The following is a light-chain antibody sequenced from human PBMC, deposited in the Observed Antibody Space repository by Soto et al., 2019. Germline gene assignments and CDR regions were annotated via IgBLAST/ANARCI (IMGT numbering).Light chain of an antibody. CDR1: QSVTSKY. Sequence: EIVVTQSPDTLSLSPGERATLSCRASQSVTSKYLAWYQQKPGQAPRLLIHGASNRATGIPDRVSGSGSGTDFTLTISRLEPEDFALDYCQQYGSSVQFGGGTKVDIK. CDR3: QQYGSSVQ. V-gene: IGKV3-20*01. J-gene: IGKJ4*02. CDR2: GAS.